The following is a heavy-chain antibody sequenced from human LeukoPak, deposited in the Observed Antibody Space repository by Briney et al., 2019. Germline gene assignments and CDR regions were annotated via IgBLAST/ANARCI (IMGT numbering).Heavy chain of an antibody. CDR2: IYYSGST. J-gene: IGHJ5*02. CDR3: ARGGYRRWFDP. V-gene: IGHV4-59*11. CDR1: GGSISSLY. Sequence: SETLSLTCTVSGGSISSLYWSWIRQPPGKGLEWIGYIYYSGSTNYNPSLKSRVTISVDTSKNQFSLKLSSVTAADTAVYYCARGGYRRWFDPWGQGTLVTVSS. D-gene: IGHD1-1*01.